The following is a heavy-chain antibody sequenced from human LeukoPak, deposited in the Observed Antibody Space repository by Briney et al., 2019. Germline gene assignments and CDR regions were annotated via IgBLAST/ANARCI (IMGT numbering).Heavy chain of an antibody. CDR2: IFPDGADT. Sequence: AESLKISCKGSAYSFANYYNGSGRHLPARNRVWLVIIFPDGADTKYSPSFQGRVTISADKSNNTAYLQRSSLNASDTAVYYCARLTSSWAFDYWGQGTLVTVSS. J-gene: IGHJ4*02. V-gene: IGHV5-51*01. CDR1: AYSFANYY. D-gene: IGHD6-19*01. CDR3: ARLTSSWAFDY.